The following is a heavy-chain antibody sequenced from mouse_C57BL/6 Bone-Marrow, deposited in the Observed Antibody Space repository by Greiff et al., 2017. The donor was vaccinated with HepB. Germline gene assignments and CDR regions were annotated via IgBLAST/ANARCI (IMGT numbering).Heavy chain of an antibody. D-gene: IGHD2-5*01. J-gene: IGHJ3*01. CDR2: SYPRSGNT. V-gene: IGHV1-81*01. CDR1: GYTFTSYG. Sequence: QVQLKESGAELARPGASVKLSCKASGYTFTSYGISWVKQRTGQGLEWIGESYPRSGNTYYNEKFKGKATLTADKSSSTAYMELRSLTSEDSAVYFCARSNYSNYVFAYWGQGTLVTVSA. CDR3: ARSNYSNYVFAY.